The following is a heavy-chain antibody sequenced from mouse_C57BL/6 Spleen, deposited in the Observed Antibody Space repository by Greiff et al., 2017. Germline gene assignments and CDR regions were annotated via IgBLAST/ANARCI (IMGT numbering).Heavy chain of an antibody. CDR3: ASHLYYAMDY. CDR1: GYTFTDYY. V-gene: IGHV1-26*01. Sequence: VQLQQSGPELVKPGASVKISCKASGYTFTDYYMNWVKQSHGKSLEWIGDINPNNGGTSYNQKFKGKATLTVDKSSSTAYMELRSLTSEDSAVYYCASHLYYAMDYGGQGTSVTVSS. CDR2: INPNNGGT. J-gene: IGHJ4*01.